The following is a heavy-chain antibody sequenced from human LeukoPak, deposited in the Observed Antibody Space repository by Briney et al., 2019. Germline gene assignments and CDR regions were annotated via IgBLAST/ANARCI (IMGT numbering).Heavy chain of an antibody. CDR2: IPSRGSTT. V-gene: IGHV3-48*03. D-gene: IGHD1-26*01. CDR3: ARGPRGGVGVSFDS. Sequence: GGSLRLSCAGSGFTFSSYEMNWVRQAPGKGLEWVSNIPSRGSTTYYADSVKGRFTITRDNAKNSLYLQMNSLRAEDTAIYFCARGPRGGVGVSFDSWGQGTLVTVSS. CDR1: GFTFSSYE. J-gene: IGHJ4*02.